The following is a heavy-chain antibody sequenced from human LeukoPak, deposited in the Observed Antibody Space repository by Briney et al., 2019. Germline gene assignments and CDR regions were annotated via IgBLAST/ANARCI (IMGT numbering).Heavy chain of an antibody. CDR2: IRYDGSNK. D-gene: IGHD6-13*01. V-gene: IGHV3-30*02. Sequence: GGSLRLSCAASGFTFSSYGMHWVRQAPGKGLEWVAFIRYDGSNKYYADSVKGRFTISRDNSKNTLYLQMNSLRAEDTAVYYCAKDSDRHDSSSWYIIEANYYMDVWGKGTTVTVSS. CDR1: GFTFSSYG. J-gene: IGHJ6*03. CDR3: AKDSDRHDSSSWYIIEANYYMDV.